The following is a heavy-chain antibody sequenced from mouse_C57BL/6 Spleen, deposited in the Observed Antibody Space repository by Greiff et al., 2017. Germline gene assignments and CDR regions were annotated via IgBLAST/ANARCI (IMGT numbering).Heavy chain of an antibody. V-gene: IGHV1-64*01. CDR2: IHPNSGST. CDR3: ATVVATSSFDY. CDR1: GYTFTSYW. Sequence: VKLQQPGAELVKPGASVKLSCKASGYTFTSYWMHWVKQRPGQGLEWIGMIHPNSGSTNYNEKFKSKATLTVDKSSSTAYMQLSSLTSEDSAVXYCATVVATSSFDYWGQGTTLTVSS. D-gene: IGHD1-1*01. J-gene: IGHJ2*01.